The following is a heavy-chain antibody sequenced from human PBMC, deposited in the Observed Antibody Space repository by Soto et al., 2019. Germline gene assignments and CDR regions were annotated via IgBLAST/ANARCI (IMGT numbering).Heavy chain of an antibody. D-gene: IGHD5-12*01. CDR3: AREMATSRRLSDY. V-gene: IGHV3-30-3*01. CDR2: ISYDGSNK. J-gene: IGHJ4*02. Sequence: QVQLVESGGGVVQPGRSLRLSCAASGFTFSSYAMHWVRQAPGKGLEWVAVISYDGSNKYYADSVKGRFTISRDNSKNTLYLQMNSLRAEDTAVYYCAREMATSRRLSDYWGQGTLVTVSS. CDR1: GFTFSSYA.